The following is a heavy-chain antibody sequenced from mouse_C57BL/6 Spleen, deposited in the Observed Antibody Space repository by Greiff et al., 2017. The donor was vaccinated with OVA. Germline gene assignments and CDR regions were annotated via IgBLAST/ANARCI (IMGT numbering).Heavy chain of an antibody. CDR3: ARGDGYYVDY. Sequence: QVQLQQPGAELVRPGSSVKLSCKASGYTFTSYWMDWVKQRPGQGLEWIGNIYPSDSETHYNQKFKDKATLTVAKSSSTAYMQLSSLTSEDSAVYYCARGDGYYVDYWGQGTSVTVSS. CDR2: IYPSDSET. CDR1: GYTFTSYW. J-gene: IGHJ4*01. D-gene: IGHD2-3*01. V-gene: IGHV1-61*01.